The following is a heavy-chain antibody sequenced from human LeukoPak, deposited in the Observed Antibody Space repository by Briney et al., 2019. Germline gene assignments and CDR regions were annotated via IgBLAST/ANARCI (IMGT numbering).Heavy chain of an antibody. D-gene: IGHD5-18*01. Sequence: SVKVSCKASGGTFSSYAISWVRQAPGQGLEWMGGIFPIFGTANYAQKFQGRVTITADESTSTAYMELSSLRSEDTAVYYCARDRGSTAMVYVNYFDYWGQGTLVTVSS. J-gene: IGHJ4*02. V-gene: IGHV1-69*13. CDR3: ARDRGSTAMVYVNYFDY. CDR1: GGTFSSYA. CDR2: IFPIFGTA.